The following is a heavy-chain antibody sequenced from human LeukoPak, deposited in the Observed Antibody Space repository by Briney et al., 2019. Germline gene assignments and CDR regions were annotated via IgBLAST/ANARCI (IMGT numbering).Heavy chain of an antibody. J-gene: IGHJ5*02. D-gene: IGHD2-15*01. Sequence: SETLSLTCTVSGGSISSGDYYWSWIRQPPGKGLEWIGYIYYSGSTYYNPSLKSRVTISVDTSKNQFSLKLSSVTAADTAVYYCARGQDMGYCSGGSCYPWFDPWGQGTLVTVSS. CDR3: ARGQDMGYCSGGSCYPWFDP. CDR1: GGSISSGDYY. V-gene: IGHV4-30-4*01. CDR2: IYYSGST.